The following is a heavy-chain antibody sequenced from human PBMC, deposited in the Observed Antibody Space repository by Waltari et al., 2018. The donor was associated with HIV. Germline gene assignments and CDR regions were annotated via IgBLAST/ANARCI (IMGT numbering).Heavy chain of an antibody. J-gene: IGHJ4*02. CDR2: MNTNTGDP. V-gene: IGHV7-4-1*02. Sequence: QVQLVQSGSQLKKPGASLTISCTASGYTFNNYAMHWVRQAPGQGLEWMGWMNTNTGDPTYAHGFTGRFVFSLDTSMSTTYLQINTLKPEDSAVYYCARSPAFWGQGTLVIVSS. CDR1: GYTFNNYA. CDR3: ARSPAF.